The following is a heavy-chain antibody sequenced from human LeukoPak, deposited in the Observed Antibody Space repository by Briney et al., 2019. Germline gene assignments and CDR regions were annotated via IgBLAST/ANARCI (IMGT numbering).Heavy chain of an antibody. CDR2: ISYDGSNK. J-gene: IGHJ3*02. Sequence: GGSLRLSCAASGFTFSNYGMHWVRQAPGKGLEWVAVISYDGSNKYYADSVKGRFTISRDNSKNTLYLQMNSLRAEDTAVYYCARETRGIDAFDIWGQGTMVTVSS. V-gene: IGHV3-30*19. D-gene: IGHD3-16*01. CDR3: ARETRGIDAFDI. CDR1: GFTFSNYG.